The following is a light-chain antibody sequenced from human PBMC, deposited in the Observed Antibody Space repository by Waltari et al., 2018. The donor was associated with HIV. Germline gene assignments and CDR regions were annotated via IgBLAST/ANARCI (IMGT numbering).Light chain of an antibody. CDR1: YSNIGSNT. V-gene: IGLV1-44*01. CDR2: NND. Sequence: QSLLPQPPSASGTPGQRATISCSGSYSNIGSNTVNWHQQLPGSAPRALIYNNDQRPSGVPDRFSGSKSGTSASLAISGLQSEDQGDYYCASCDDKLDGWVFGGGTRLTVL. J-gene: IGLJ3*02. CDR3: ASCDDKLDGWV.